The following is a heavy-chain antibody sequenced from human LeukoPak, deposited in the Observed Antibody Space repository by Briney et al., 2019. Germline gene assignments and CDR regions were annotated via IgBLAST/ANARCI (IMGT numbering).Heavy chain of an antibody. CDR1: GFTFSSYG. CDR2: ISSSGSTI. V-gene: IGHV3-48*04. D-gene: IGHD2-2*01. Sequence: GGTLRLSCAASGFTFSSYGMSWVRQAPGKGLEWVSYISSSGSTIYYADSVKGRFTISRDNAKNSLYLQMNSLRAEDTAVYYCASTLYCSSTSCYEDAFDIWGQGTMVTVSS. J-gene: IGHJ3*02. CDR3: ASTLYCSSTSCYEDAFDI.